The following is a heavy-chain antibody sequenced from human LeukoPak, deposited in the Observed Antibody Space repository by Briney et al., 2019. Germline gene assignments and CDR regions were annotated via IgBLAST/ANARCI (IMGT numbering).Heavy chain of an antibody. D-gene: IGHD3-3*01. CDR1: GYSFTSYW. V-gene: IGHV5-51*01. CDR2: IYPGDSDT. J-gene: IGHJ5*02. CDR3: ARRDQITIFGVVPHNWFDP. Sequence: GESLKISCKGSGYSFTSYWIGWVRQMPGKGLEWMGVIYPGDSDTRYSPSFQGQVTISADKSISTAYLQWSSLKASDTAMYYRARRDQITIFGVVPHNWFDPWGQGTLVTVSS.